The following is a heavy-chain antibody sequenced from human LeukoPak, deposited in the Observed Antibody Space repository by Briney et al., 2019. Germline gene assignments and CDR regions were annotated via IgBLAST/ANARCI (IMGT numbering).Heavy chain of an antibody. CDR2: ISAYNGNT. CDR3: ARAPYSSGWYYYYYYGMDV. V-gene: IGHV1-18*01. J-gene: IGHJ6*02. Sequence: ASVTVSCKASGYTFTSYGISWVRQAPGQGLEWMGWISAYNGNTNYAQKLQGRVTMTTDTSTSTAYMELRSLRSDDTAVYYCARAPYSSGWYYYYYYGMDVWGQGTTVTVSS. CDR1: GYTFTSYG. D-gene: IGHD6-19*01.